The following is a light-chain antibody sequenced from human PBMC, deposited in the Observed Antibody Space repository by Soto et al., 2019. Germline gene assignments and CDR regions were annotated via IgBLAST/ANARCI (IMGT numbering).Light chain of an antibody. CDR3: QQYGSSPWT. V-gene: IGKV3-20*01. CDR2: GGS. CDR1: QSVGSY. J-gene: IGKJ1*01. Sequence: EIVLTQSPGTLSLSPGERATLSCRASQSVGSYLTWFQQKPGQAPTILTHGGSSRATGIPDRFSGSGSGTDFTLTISRLEPEDFALYYCQQYGSSPWTFGQGTKVEIK.